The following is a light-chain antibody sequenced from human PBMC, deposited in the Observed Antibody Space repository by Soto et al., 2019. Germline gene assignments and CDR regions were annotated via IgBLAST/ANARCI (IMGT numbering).Light chain of an antibody. CDR3: QQLT. CDR2: AAS. V-gene: IGKV1-9*01. J-gene: IGKJ4*01. CDR1: QGISSY. Sequence: DIPLTQSPSFLSASVGDRVTITCRASQGISSYLAWYQQKPGKAPKLLIYAASTLQSGVPSRFSGSGSGTEFTLTISSLQPEDFATYYCQQLTFGGGTKVEIK.